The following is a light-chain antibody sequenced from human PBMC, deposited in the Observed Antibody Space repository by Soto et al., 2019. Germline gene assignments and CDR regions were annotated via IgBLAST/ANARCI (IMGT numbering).Light chain of an antibody. CDR1: SSDVGGYNY. Sequence: XTGTSSDVGGYNYVSWYQQHPGKAPKVMIYDVSKRPSGVSNRFSGSKSGNTASLTISGLQVEDEADYYCSSYTSSSTRVVFGGGTKLTVL. CDR3: SSYTSSSTRVV. J-gene: IGLJ2*01. V-gene: IGLV2-14*03. CDR2: DVS.